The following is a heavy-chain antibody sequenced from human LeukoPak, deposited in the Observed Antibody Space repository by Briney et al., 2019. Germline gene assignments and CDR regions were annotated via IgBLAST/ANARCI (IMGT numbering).Heavy chain of an antibody. V-gene: IGHV3-21*01. Sequence: PGGSLRLSCAASGFTFSRYTMNWVRQAPGKGPEWVSSISSSSSYIYYADSVKGRFTVSRDNAKNSLYLQMNSLRAEDTAVYYCAREEGTDCGGDCYSGYWGQGTLVTVSS. J-gene: IGHJ4*02. CDR3: AREEGTDCGGDCYSGY. D-gene: IGHD2-21*02. CDR1: GFTFSRYT. CDR2: ISSSSSYI.